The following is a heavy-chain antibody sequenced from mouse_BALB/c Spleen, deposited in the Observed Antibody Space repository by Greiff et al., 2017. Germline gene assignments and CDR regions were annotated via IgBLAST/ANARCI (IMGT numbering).Heavy chain of an antibody. CDR1: GYTFTSYW. D-gene: IGHD2-2*01. CDR3: TSSDYGYDFDY. Sequence: VQLQQPGAELVRPGASVKLSCKASGYTFTSYWINWVKQRPGQGLEWIGNIYPSDSYTNYNQKFKDKATLTVDKSSSTAYMQLSSPTSEDSAVYYCTSSDYGYDFDYWGQGTTLTVSS. V-gene: IGHV1-69*02. J-gene: IGHJ2*01. CDR2: IYPSDSYT.